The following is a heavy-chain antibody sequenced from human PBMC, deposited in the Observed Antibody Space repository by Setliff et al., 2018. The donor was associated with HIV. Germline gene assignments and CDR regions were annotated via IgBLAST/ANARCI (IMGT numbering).Heavy chain of an antibody. CDR1: GFTFTNYP. Sequence: PGGSLRLSCAASGFTFTNYPMHWVRQAPGKGLEWVAVISEDGNKKYYADSVKGRFTISRDNSKNTVYLQMNNTRVEDTAVYYCATTYFHGSGNYGGFYFESWGQGTLVTVSS. V-gene: IGHV3-30*14. CDR3: ATTYFHGSGNYGGFYFES. CDR2: ISEDGNKK. J-gene: IGHJ4*02. D-gene: IGHD3-10*01.